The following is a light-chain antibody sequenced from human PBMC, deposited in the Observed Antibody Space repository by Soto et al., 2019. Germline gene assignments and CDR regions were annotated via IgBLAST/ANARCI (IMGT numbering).Light chain of an antibody. V-gene: IGLV2-8*01. CDR1: SSDVGGYNY. J-gene: IGLJ1*01. CDR3: SSYTSSRAYV. CDR2: EVT. Sequence: QSVLTQPPSASGSPGQSVTISCTGTSSDVGGYNYVSWYQQYPGKAPKLMIYEVTKRPSGVPDRFSGSKSGNTASLTVSGLQAEDEADYYCSSYTSSRAYVFGIGTKLTVL.